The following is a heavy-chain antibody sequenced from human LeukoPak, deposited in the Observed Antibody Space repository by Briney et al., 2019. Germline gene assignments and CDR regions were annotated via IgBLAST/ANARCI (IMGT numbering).Heavy chain of an antibody. CDR3: ATVAVIRGVTYFDY. Sequence: SETLSLTCTVSGGPISSSHYYWGWIRQPPGKGLEWIGSVYYSGSTDYNPSLKSRVTISVDTSKNQFSLKLRSVTAADTAVYYCATVAVIRGVTYFDYWGQGTLVTVSS. J-gene: IGHJ4*02. CDR2: VYYSGST. D-gene: IGHD3-10*01. V-gene: IGHV4-39*07. CDR1: GGPISSSHYY.